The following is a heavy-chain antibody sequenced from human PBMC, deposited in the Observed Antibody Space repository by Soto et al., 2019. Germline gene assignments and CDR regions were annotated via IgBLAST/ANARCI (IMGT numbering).Heavy chain of an antibody. CDR2: ISAYNGNT. D-gene: IGHD3-16*02. V-gene: IGHV1-18*01. J-gene: IGHJ4*02. CDR3: ARGSDDYVWGSYRQAGDYFDY. CDR1: GYTFTSYG. Sequence: QVQLVQSGAEVKKPGASVKVSCKASGYTFTSYGISWVRQAPGQGLEWMGWISAYNGNTNYAQKLQGRVTMTTDTPTSTAYMERRSLRSDDTAVYYCARGSDDYVWGSYRQAGDYFDYWGQGTLVTVSS.